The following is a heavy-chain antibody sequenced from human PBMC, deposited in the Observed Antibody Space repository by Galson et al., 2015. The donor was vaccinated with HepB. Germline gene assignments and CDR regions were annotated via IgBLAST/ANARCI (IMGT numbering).Heavy chain of an antibody. Sequence: SLRLSCAASGFTFSSYAMHWVRQAPGKGLEWVALISYDGSNKDYADSVKGRFTISRDNSKDTLYLQMNSLRAEDTAVYYCARAEEGYHDSRVYGAVFEAGGQGTMVSVSS. J-gene: IGHJ3*01. CDR1: GFTFSSYA. CDR3: ARAEEGYHDSRVYGAVFEA. D-gene: IGHD3-22*01. CDR2: ISYDGSNK. V-gene: IGHV3-30-3*01.